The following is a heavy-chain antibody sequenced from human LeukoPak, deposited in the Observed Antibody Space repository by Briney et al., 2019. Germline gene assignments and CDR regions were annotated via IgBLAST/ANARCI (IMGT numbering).Heavy chain of an antibody. CDR3: ASGETGSTLGGY. CDR1: GGPLSAYY. CDR2: IYDTGNT. V-gene: IGHV4-59*01. D-gene: IGHD1-1*01. J-gene: IGHJ4*02. Sequence: SETLSLTCTVSGGPLSAYYWTWIRQPPGKGLGWIGYIYDTGNTNYNPFLKSRVTISVDTSKNQFSLKLTSVTAADTAVYYCASGETGSTLGGYWGQGTLVTVSS.